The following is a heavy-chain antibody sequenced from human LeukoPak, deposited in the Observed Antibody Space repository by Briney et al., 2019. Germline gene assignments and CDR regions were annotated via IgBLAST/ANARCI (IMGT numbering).Heavy chain of an antibody. D-gene: IGHD5-24*01. Sequence: GGSLRLSCAVSGXSVTNNYMSWVRQAPGKGLEWVSVFYVGGATYYADSVKGRFTISRDNSENTLYLQMKSLRAEDTAVYYCARGDGYNFFDYWGQGTLVTVSS. V-gene: IGHV3-53*01. CDR2: FYVGGAT. CDR1: GXSVTNNY. CDR3: ARGDGYNFFDY. J-gene: IGHJ4*02.